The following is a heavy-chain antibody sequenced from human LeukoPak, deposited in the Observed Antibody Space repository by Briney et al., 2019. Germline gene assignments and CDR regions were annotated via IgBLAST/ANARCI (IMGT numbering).Heavy chain of an antibody. J-gene: IGHJ4*02. CDR2: ISYDGSNK. CDR3: ARDYARDTVMV. D-gene: IGHD5-18*01. CDR1: GFTFSSYD. V-gene: IGHV3-30-3*01. Sequence: GGSLRLSCAASGFTFSSYDMHWVRQAPGKGLEWVAFISYDGSNKYYADSGKGQFTISRDNSENTLYLQMNSPRAEDTAVYYCARDYARDTVMVWGQGTLVTVSS.